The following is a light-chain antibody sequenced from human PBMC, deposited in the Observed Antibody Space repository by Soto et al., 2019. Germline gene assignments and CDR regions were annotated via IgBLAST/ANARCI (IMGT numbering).Light chain of an antibody. V-gene: IGLV2-8*01. J-gene: IGLJ2*01. CDR3: SSYAGSNNVV. CDR2: EVT. CDR1: SSDVGGYNY. Sequence: QSALTQPPSASGSPGQSVTISCTGTSSDVGGYNYVSWYHQHPGKAPKLMIYEVTKRPSGVPDRFSGSKSDNTASLTVSGLQAEDEADYYCSSYAGSNNVVFGGGTKLTVL.